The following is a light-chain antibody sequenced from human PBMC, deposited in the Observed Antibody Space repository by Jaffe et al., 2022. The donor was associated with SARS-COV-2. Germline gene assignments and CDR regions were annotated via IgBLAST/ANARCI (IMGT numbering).Light chain of an antibody. CDR1: QGIDRW. V-gene: IGKV1-12*01. Sequence: DIQMTQSPSSVSASVGDRVTITCRASQGIDRWLAWYQQKPGKAPNLLISAASSLESGVPSRFSGSGSGTDFTLTISSLQPEDSATYYCQQAADFPLAFGGGTKVEIK. CDR3: QQAADFPLA. CDR2: AAS. J-gene: IGKJ4*01.